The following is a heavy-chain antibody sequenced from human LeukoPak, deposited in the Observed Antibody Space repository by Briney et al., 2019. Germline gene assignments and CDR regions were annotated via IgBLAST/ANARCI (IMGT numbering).Heavy chain of an antibody. D-gene: IGHD4-23*01. J-gene: IGHJ4*02. CDR2: ISSSSSTI. CDR3: AKGVNYFDY. V-gene: IGHV3-48*01. Sequence: GGSLRLSCAASGFTFSSYSMNWVRQAPGKGLEWVSYISSSSSTIYYADSVKGRFTISRDNSKNTLYPQMNSLRAEDTAVYYCAKGVNYFDYWGQGTLVTVSS. CDR1: GFTFSSYS.